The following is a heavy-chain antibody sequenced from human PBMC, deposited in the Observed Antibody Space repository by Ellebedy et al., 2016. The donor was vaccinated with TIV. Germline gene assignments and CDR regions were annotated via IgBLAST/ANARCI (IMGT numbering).Heavy chain of an antibody. CDR3: ARESPHSDIYYYYGMDV. CDR2: IWYDGSNK. Sequence: GGSLRLSCAASGFTFSSYGMHWVRQAPGKGLEWVAVIWYDGSNKYYADSVKGRFTTSRDNSKNTLYLQMNSLRAEDTAVYYCARESPHSDIYYYYGMDVWGQGTTVTVSS. J-gene: IGHJ6*02. CDR1: GFTFSSYG. V-gene: IGHV3-33*08. D-gene: IGHD3-9*01.